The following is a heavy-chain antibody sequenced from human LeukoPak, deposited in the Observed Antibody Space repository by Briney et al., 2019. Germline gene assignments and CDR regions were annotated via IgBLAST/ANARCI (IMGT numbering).Heavy chain of an antibody. J-gene: IGHJ4*02. CDR2: ISYDGSNK. CDR3: AKGELLWFGEMGY. CDR1: GFTFSSYG. Sequence: GRSLRLSCAASGFTFSSYGMHWVRQAPGKGLEWVAVISYDGSNKYYADSVKGRFTISRDSSKNTLYLQMNSLRAEDTAVYYCAKGELLWFGEMGYWGQGTLVTVSS. V-gene: IGHV3-30*18. D-gene: IGHD3-10*01.